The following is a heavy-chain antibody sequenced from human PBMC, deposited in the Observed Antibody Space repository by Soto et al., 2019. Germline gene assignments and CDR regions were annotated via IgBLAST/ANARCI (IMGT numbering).Heavy chain of an antibody. J-gene: IGHJ6*02. Sequence: GGSLRLSCAASGFTFSSYAMHWVRQAPGKGLEWVAVISYDGSNKYYADSVKGRFTISRDNSKNTLYLQMNSLRAEDTAVYYCARDNSGWSYYYYYGMDVWGQGTTVTVSS. CDR1: GFTFSSYA. CDR3: ARDNSGWSYYYYYGMDV. V-gene: IGHV3-30-3*01. CDR2: ISYDGSNK. D-gene: IGHD6-19*01.